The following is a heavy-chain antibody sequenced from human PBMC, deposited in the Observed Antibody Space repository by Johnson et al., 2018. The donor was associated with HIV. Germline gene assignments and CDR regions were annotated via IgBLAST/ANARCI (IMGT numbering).Heavy chain of an antibody. CDR2: ISYDGSNK. Sequence: QVQLVESGGGVVQPGRSLRLSCAASGFTFSSYAMHWVRQAPGKGLEWVAVISYDGSNKYYADSVKGRFTISRDNSKNTVYLQMNSLRAEDTAVYYCARVALTVAGIAFDTLDVWGQGTMVIVSS. D-gene: IGHD6-19*01. J-gene: IGHJ3*01. CDR1: GFTFSSYA. V-gene: IGHV3-30*14. CDR3: ARVALTVAGIAFDTLDV.